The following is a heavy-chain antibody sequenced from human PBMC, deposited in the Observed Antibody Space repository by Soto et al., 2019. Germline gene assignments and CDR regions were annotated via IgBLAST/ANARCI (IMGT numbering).Heavy chain of an antibody. Sequence: SETLSLTCTVSGGSIISGDYYWILIRQPPGKGLEWIGYIYYSGSTYYNPSLKSRVTISVDTSKNQFSLKLSSVTAADTAVYYCAREEGDGYNTFDYWGQGTLVTVSS. CDR1: GGSIISGDYY. CDR2: IYYSGST. CDR3: AREEGDGYNTFDY. D-gene: IGHD5-12*01. V-gene: IGHV4-30-4*01. J-gene: IGHJ4*02.